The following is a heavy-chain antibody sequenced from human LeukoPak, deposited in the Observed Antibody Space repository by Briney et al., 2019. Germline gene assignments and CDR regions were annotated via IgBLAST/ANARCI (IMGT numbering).Heavy chain of an antibody. CDR2: IYTSGST. D-gene: IGHD3-22*01. Sequence: SETLSLTCTVSGGSISSYYWSWIRQPAGKGLEWIGRIYTSGSTNYNPSLKSRVTMSVDTSKNQFSLKLSSVTAADTAVYYCARDRGLVVINCYYYYMDVWGKGTTVTVSS. CDR1: GGSISSYY. CDR3: ARDRGLVVINCYYYYMDV. J-gene: IGHJ6*03. V-gene: IGHV4-4*07.